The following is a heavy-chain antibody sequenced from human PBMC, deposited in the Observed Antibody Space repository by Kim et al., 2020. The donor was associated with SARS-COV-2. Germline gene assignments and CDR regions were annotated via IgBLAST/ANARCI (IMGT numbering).Heavy chain of an antibody. CDR3: ARTRFRLLWFGELSSFDY. CDR1: GGSFSGYY. CDR2: INHSGST. Sequence: SETLSLTCAVYGGSFSGYYWSWIRQPPGKGLEWIGEINHSGSTNYNPSLKSRVTISVDTSKNQFSLKLSSVTAADTAVYYCARTRFRLLWFGELSSFDYWGQGTLVTVSS. J-gene: IGHJ4*02. D-gene: IGHD3-10*01. V-gene: IGHV4-34*01.